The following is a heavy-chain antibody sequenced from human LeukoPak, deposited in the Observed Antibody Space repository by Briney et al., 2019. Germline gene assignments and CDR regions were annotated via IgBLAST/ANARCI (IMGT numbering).Heavy chain of an antibody. J-gene: IGHJ5*02. CDR1: VFTFSINY. D-gene: IGHD1-14*01. V-gene: IGHV3-66*01. Sequence: GGSLRLSCAAYVFTFSINYMRWVRQAPGKGLEWVSVIYSGGSTYYADSVKGRFTISRDNSKNTLYLQINSLRDEDTAVYYGAKDITWGEGTLVTVSS. CDR2: IYSGGST. CDR3: AKDIT.